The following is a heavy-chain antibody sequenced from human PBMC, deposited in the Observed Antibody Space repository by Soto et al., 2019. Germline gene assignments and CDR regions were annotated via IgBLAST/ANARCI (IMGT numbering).Heavy chain of an antibody. CDR2: IYYSGST. J-gene: IGHJ6*03. D-gene: IGHD3-3*01. V-gene: IGHV4-59*08. CDR1: GGSISSYY. CDR3: ARRSDFWSGYRYYYYYMDV. Sequence: SETLSLTCTVSGGSISSYYWSWIRQPPGKGLEWIGYIYYSGSTNYNPSLKSRVTISVDTSKNQFSLKLSSVTAADTAVYYCARRSDFWSGYRYYYYYMDVWGKGTTVTVSS.